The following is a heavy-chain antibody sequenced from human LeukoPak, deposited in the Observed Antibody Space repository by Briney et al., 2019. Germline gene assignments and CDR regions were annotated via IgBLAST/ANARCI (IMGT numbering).Heavy chain of an antibody. CDR3: ATDKAGDSYSDY. Sequence: PGGSLRLSCGASGFTFSSYWMSWVRQAPGKGLEWVANIKEDGSEKYYVDSVKGRFIISRDNAKNSLYLQMNSLRAEDTAVYYCATDKAGDSYSDYWGQGTLVTVSS. J-gene: IGHJ4*02. V-gene: IGHV3-7*01. D-gene: IGHD3-10*01. CDR2: IKEDGSEK. CDR1: GFTFSSYW.